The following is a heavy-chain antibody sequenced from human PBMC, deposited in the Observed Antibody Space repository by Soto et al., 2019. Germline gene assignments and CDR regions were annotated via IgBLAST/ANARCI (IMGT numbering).Heavy chain of an antibody. CDR3: ARGLGRRGEQIYYYYGMDV. J-gene: IGHJ6*02. D-gene: IGHD3-3*01. Sequence: GGSLRLSCAASGFTFSTYSMSWVRQAPGKGLEWISYISSSSTIYYADSVKGRFTISRDNAKNSLYLQMNSLRDEDTAVYYCARGLGRRGEQIYYYYGMDVWGQGTTVTVSS. CDR2: ISSSSTI. CDR1: GFTFSTYS. V-gene: IGHV3-48*02.